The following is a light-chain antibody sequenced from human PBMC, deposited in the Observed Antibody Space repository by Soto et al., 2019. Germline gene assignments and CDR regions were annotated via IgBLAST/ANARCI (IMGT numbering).Light chain of an antibody. V-gene: IGKV3-11*01. CDR3: QQRSNWPRFT. CDR1: QRVSSY. Sequence: EIVLTQSPATLSLSPGERATLSCRASQRVSSYLAWYQQKPGQAPRLLIYDASNRATGIPARFSGSGSGTDFPLTISSLEPEDFAVYYCQQRSNWPRFTFGPGTKVDIK. CDR2: DAS. J-gene: IGKJ3*01.